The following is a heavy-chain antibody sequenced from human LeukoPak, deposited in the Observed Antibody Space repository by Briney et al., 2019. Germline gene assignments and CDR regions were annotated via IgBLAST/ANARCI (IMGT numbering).Heavy chain of an antibody. CDR2: INPNSGGT. CDR3: ARGVPLEYYYDSSGYYLLDY. J-gene: IGHJ4*02. Sequence: ASVKVSCKASGYTFTGYYMHWVRQAPGQGLEWMGWINPNSGGTNYAQKFQGRVTMTRDTSISTAYMELSRLRSDDTAVYYCARGVPLEYYYDSSGYYLLDYWGQGTLVTVSS. V-gene: IGHV1-2*02. CDR1: GYTFTGYY. D-gene: IGHD3-22*01.